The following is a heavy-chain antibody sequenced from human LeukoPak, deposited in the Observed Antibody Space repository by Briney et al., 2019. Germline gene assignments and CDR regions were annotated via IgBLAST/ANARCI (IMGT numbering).Heavy chain of an antibody. V-gene: IGHV3-20*04. CDR1: AFTCDDYG. CDR3: ARTQAAAGGY. Sequence: AGSLTLSCAASAFTCDDYGMSWVRQAPGKGLEWVSGINWNGGSTGYADSVKGPFTISRDNAKSSVYLQMNSLRAEDTVLYYCARTQAAAGGYWGQGTLVSVSS. CDR2: INWNGGST. J-gene: IGHJ4*02. D-gene: IGHD6-13*01.